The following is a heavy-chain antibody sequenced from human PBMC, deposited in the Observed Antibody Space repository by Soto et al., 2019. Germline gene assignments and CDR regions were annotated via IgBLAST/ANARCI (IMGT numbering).Heavy chain of an antibody. CDR2: ISAYNGNT. D-gene: IGHD3-10*01. Sequence: GASVKVSCKASGYTFTSYGISWVRQAPGQGLEWMGWISAYNGNTNYAQKLQGRVTMTTDTSTSTAYMELRSLRSDDTAVYYCARFYGSGASPGQYLGTRRYYYYYYGMDVWGQGTTVTVSS. CDR3: ARFYGSGASPGQYLGTRRYYYYYYGMDV. CDR1: GYTFTSYG. J-gene: IGHJ6*02. V-gene: IGHV1-18*01.